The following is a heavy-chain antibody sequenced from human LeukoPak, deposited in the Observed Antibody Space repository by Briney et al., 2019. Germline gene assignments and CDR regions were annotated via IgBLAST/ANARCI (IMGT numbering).Heavy chain of an antibody. J-gene: IGHJ6*03. D-gene: IGHD3-22*01. CDR2: IYPTGNT. Sequence: SETLSLTCTVSGGSISSYYWSWIRQPAGKGPEWIGRIYPTGNTDYNPSLKTRVTMSTDLSKKQFSLRLRSVTAADTAVYYCARLKFYDSTGYSPGYYMDVWGKGTAVTVSS. CDR1: GGSISSYY. CDR3: ARLKFYDSTGYSPGYYMDV. V-gene: IGHV4-4*07.